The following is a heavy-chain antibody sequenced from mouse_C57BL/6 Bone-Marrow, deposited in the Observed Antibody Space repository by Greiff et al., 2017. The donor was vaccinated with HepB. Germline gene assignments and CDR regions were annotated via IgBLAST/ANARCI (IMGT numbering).Heavy chain of an antibody. CDR2: ISNGGGST. CDR3: ARVYGSSSGYFDV. V-gene: IGHV5-12*01. Sequence: EVKLVESGGGLVQPGGSLKLSCAASGFTFSDYYMYWVRQTPEKRLEWVAYISNGGGSTYYRDTVKGRFTISRDKAKNTLYLQMNRLKSEDTAMYYCARVYGSSSGYFDVWGTGTTVTVSS. D-gene: IGHD1-1*01. J-gene: IGHJ1*03. CDR1: GFTFSDYY.